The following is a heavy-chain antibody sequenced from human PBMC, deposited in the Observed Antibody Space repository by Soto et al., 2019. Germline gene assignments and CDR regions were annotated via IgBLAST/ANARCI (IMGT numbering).Heavy chain of an antibody. CDR3: ARGVVYRDFCFAYGMDV. CDR1: GESFSNHY. CDR2: INYSGST. D-gene: IGHD3-3*01. J-gene: IGHJ6*02. Sequence: PSETLSLTCAVYGESFSNHYWTWIRQSPGKGLEWAGEINYSGSTRYNWSLGSRVTISVDTSKNQFSLMVTSVTAEDTAVYYCARGVVYRDFCFAYGMDVWGQGTTVTVSS. V-gene: IGHV4-34*01.